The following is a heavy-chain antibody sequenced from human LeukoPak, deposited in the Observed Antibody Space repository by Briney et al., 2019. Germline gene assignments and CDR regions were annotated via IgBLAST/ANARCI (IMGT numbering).Heavy chain of an antibody. D-gene: IGHD1-26*01. CDR1: GFTFSNYG. Sequence: PGGSPRLSCAASGFTFSNYGMHWVRQAPGKGLEWVAVMSYDGSNKYYADSVKGRFTISRDNSKNTLYLQMNSLRAEDTAVYYCASGGSYETYFDYWGQGTLVTVSS. V-gene: IGHV3-30*03. CDR3: ASGGSYETYFDY. CDR2: MSYDGSNK. J-gene: IGHJ4*02.